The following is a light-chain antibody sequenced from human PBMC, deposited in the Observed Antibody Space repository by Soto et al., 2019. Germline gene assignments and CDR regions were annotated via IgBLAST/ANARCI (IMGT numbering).Light chain of an antibody. CDR2: AVS. CDR3: QQSYSIPVT. CDR1: QSTSTY. Sequence: DIQRTQSPSSLSASVGDRVTITCRENQSTSTYLNWYQQKQGKAPKIXMYAVSILQSGVPSRFSGSGSGTDFTLTISSLQPEDFATDDCQQSYSIPVTFGQGTRLEIK. J-gene: IGKJ5*01. V-gene: IGKV1-39*01.